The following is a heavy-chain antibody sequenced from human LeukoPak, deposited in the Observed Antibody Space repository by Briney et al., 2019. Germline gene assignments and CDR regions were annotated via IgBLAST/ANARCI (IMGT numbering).Heavy chain of an antibody. J-gene: IGHJ4*02. Sequence: GGSLRLSCAASGFTFSDYYMSWIRQAPGKGLEWVSYISSSSSYTNYADSVKGRFTISRDNAKNSLYLQMNSLRAEDTAVYYCARDGDPYCSSTSCQGGDYAFDYWGQGTLVTVSS. CDR3: ARDGDPYCSSTSCQGGDYAFDY. D-gene: IGHD2-2*01. CDR1: GFTFSDYY. CDR2: ISSSSSYT. V-gene: IGHV3-11*06.